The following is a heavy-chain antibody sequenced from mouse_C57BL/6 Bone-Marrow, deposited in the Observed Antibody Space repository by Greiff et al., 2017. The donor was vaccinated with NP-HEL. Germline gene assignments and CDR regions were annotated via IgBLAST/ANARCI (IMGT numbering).Heavy chain of an antibody. CDR3: ARLPGY. CDR1: GFTFSDYY. CDR2: INYDGSST. J-gene: IGHJ2*01. V-gene: IGHV5-16*01. Sequence: EVKLVDSEGGLVQPGSSMKLSCTASGFTFSDYYMAWVRQVPEKGLEWVANINYDGSSTYYLDSLKSRFIISRDNAKNILYLQMSSLKSEDTATYYCARLPGYWGQGTTLTVSS.